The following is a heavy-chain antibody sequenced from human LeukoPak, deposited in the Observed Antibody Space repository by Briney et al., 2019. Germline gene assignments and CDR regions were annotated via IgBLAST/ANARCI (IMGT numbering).Heavy chain of an antibody. CDR2: ISSTGSTI. CDR3: AKSLDYGGNRARLDF. CDR1: GFMFSAYR. Sequence: GGSLRLSCAASGFMFSAYRMNWVRQVPGRGLEWISDISSTGSTIYYGESMKGRFTISRDNSKNTLYLQMNSPRVDDTAVYYCAKSLDYGGNRARLDFWGQGTLVTVSS. J-gene: IGHJ4*02. D-gene: IGHD4-23*01. V-gene: IGHV3-48*01.